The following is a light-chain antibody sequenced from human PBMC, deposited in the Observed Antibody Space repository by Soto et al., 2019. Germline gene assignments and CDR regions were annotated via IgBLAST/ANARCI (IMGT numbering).Light chain of an antibody. CDR2: DAF. CDR1: QSVSTY. J-gene: IGKJ5*01. CDR3: QQRDKWPST. Sequence: EIVLTQSPATLSLSPGERATLSCRASQSVSTYLALYHQKPGQAPRLLIYDAFNRATGVPARFRGSGSGTDFTLTISGLEPDDFSVYYCQQRDKWPSTFGQGTRLEIK. V-gene: IGKV3-11*01.